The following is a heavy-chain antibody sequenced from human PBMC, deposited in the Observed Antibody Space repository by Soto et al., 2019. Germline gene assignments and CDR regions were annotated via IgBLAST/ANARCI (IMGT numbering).Heavy chain of an antibody. CDR3: AKDRPGIAAAVPFDY. J-gene: IGHJ4*02. D-gene: IGHD6-13*01. V-gene: IGHV3-9*01. CDR2: ISWDSGSI. CDR1: GFIFDDYA. Sequence: GGSLRLSCAASGFIFDDYAMHWVRQAPGKGLEWVSGISWDSGSIIYVDSVKGRFTISRDNSKNTLYLQMNSLRAEDTAVYYCAKDRPGIAAAVPFDYWGQGTLVTVSS.